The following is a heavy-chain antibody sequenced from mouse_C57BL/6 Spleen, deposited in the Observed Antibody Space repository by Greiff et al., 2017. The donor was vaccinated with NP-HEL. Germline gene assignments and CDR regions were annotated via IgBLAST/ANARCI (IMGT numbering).Heavy chain of an antibody. J-gene: IGHJ1*03. CDR1: GYTFTRYW. Sequence: QVQLQQPGAELVKPGASVKLSCKASGYTFTRYWMHWVKQRPGRGLAWIGRLDPHSGGTKYNEKFKSKATLTVDKPASTAYMQLSSLTSEDSAVYYCARGDYYGSSYDWYFDVWGTGTTVTVSS. V-gene: IGHV1-72*01. D-gene: IGHD1-1*01. CDR2: LDPHSGGT. CDR3: ARGDYYGSSYDWYFDV.